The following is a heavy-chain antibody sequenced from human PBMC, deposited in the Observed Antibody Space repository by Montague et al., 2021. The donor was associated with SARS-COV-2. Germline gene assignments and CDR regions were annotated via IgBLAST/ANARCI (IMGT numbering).Heavy chain of an antibody. Sequence: TLSLTCAVSGGSVSSGDFFWTWVRQPPGRGLEWIGSISHSGGSKYNPSLKSRIALSLDTSANHLSLSLNSVAAADSATYYCARLTVIVVTSGWPRHWFDPWGQGALVTVSS. V-gene: IGHV4-30-2*05. CDR2: ISHSGGS. CDR1: GGSVSSGDFF. D-gene: IGHD2-21*01. CDR3: ARLTVIVVTSGWPRHWFDP. J-gene: IGHJ5*02.